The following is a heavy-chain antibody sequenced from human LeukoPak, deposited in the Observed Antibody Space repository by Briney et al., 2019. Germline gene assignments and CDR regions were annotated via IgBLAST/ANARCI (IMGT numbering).Heavy chain of an antibody. V-gene: IGHV1-2*02. CDR2: INPNSGGT. D-gene: IGHD6-6*01. CDR1: GYTFTGYY. Sequence: ASVKVSCKASGYTFTGYYMHWVRQAPGQGLEWMGWINPNSGGTNYPQKFQGRVTMTRDTSISTAYMELSRLRSDDTAVYYCARDGGSSSHYNWFDPWGQGTLVTVSS. J-gene: IGHJ5*02. CDR3: ARDGGSSSHYNWFDP.